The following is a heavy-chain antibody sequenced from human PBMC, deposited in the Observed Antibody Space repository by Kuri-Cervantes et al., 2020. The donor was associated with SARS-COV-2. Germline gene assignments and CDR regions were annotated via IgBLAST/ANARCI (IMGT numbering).Heavy chain of an antibody. CDR3: VGVLSNWFDP. V-gene: IGHV4-4*07. Sequence: GSLRLSCTVSGASISNSYWNWIRHPAGKPLQWIGRISGRGDTIYNPSLKSRASMSVVTSKNQFSLTLTPVTAADTAVYYCVGVLSNWFDPWGQGTLVTVSS. CDR2: ISGRGDT. J-gene: IGHJ5*02. D-gene: IGHD2/OR15-2a*01. CDR1: GASISNSY.